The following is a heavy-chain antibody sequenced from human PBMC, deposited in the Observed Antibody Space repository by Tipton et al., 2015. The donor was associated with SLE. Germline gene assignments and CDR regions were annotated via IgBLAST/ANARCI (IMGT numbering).Heavy chain of an antibody. CDR3: ARDCSSTSCYPYAFDI. J-gene: IGHJ3*02. V-gene: IGHV4-59*01. CDR2: VYYSGST. D-gene: IGHD2-2*01. CDR1: GGSINNYY. Sequence: TLSLTCSVSGGSINNYYWSWIRQPPGKGLEWIGYVYYSGSTNYNPSLKSRVTMSVDMSTNQFFLELSYVTAADTAVYYCARDCSSTSCYPYAFDIWGHGTTVTVSS.